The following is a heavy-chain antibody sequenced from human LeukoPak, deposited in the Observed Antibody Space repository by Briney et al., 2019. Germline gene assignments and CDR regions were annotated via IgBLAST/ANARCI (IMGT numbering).Heavy chain of an antibody. CDR2: TRNKADSYTT. J-gene: IGHJ4*02. V-gene: IGHV3-72*01. D-gene: IGHD3-22*01. CDR3: TRRDSSGYYSFDY. Sequence: GGSLRLSCAASGFIFSDHYMDWVRQAPGKGAEWVGRTRNKADSYTTEYAASVKGRFTISRDDSKNSLYLQMNSLKTEDTAVYYCTRRDSSGYYSFDYWGQGTLVTVSS. CDR1: GFIFSDHY.